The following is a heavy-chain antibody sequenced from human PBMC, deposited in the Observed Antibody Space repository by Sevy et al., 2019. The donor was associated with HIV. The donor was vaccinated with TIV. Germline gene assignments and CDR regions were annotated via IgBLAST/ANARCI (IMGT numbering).Heavy chain of an antibody. D-gene: IGHD3-22*01. J-gene: IGHJ4*02. CDR2: IYDSGRT. V-gene: IGHV4-59*01. CDR1: GGSLSGYQ. CDR3: ARSLNNYDIGVYQMGLDH. Sequence: SETLSLACTVSGGSLSGYQWNWIRQPPGKGLEWIGYIYDSGRTNYNPSLKSRVTISVDTSKNQFSLNLNSVTAADTAVYYCARSLNNYDIGVYQMGLDHWGQRTLVTVSS.